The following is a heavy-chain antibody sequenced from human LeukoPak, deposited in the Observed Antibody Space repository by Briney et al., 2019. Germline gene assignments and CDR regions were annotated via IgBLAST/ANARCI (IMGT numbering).Heavy chain of an antibody. Sequence: PAGSLRLSCVASGFTISSHWMGWVRQAPGKGLEWVGNIKQDGSANYYMEPAKGRFIISRDNAKNSLYLQMNSLRAEDTPLYYCAKWEYDSGTGWHYFNCWGQGALVTVSS. CDR3: AKWEYDSGTGWHYFNC. V-gene: IGHV3-7*01. CDR1: GFTISSHW. D-gene: IGHD3-16*01. CDR2: IKQDGSAN. J-gene: IGHJ4*02.